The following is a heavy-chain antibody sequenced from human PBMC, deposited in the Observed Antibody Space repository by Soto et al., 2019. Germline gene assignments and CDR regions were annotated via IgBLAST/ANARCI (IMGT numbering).Heavy chain of an antibody. Sequence: EVQLLESGGGLVQPGGSLRLSCAASGFTFSSYAMSWVRQAPGKGLEWVSAISGSGGSTYYADSVKGRFTISRDNSKNTLYLQMNSLRAEDTAVYYCAKNPVLRQLAEPCYFDYWGQGTLVTVSS. V-gene: IGHV3-23*01. CDR3: AKNPVLRQLAEPCYFDY. CDR2: ISGSGGST. D-gene: IGHD6-13*01. J-gene: IGHJ4*02. CDR1: GFTFSSYA.